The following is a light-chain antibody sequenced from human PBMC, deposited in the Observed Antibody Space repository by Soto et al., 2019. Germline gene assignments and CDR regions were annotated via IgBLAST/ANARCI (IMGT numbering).Light chain of an antibody. Sequence: DIVMTQSPLSLPVTPGEPASISCRSSQSLLYSNRYNYLDWYLQKPGQSPQLLINLGSNRASGVPDRFSGSGSGTDFTLKISRVEAEDVGVYYCMQALQSPLTFGGGTKVEIK. CDR3: MQALQSPLT. V-gene: IGKV2-28*01. J-gene: IGKJ4*01. CDR1: QSLLYSNRYNY. CDR2: LGS.